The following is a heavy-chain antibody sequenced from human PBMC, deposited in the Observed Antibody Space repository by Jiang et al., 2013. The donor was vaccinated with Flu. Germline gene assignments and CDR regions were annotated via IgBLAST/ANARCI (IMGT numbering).Heavy chain of an antibody. Sequence: SGAEVKMPGASVKVSCKPSGYTFSSHGINWVRQAPGQGLEWVGWISPYNGYTNYAQKLQGRVTFLTDASTNTAYMELRSLRSDDTAVYYCSRVSGGAPVYYFDYWGQGALVTVSS. V-gene: IGHV1-18*01. CDR3: SRVSGGAPVYYFDY. CDR1: GYTFSSHG. J-gene: IGHJ4*02. CDR2: ISPYNGYT. D-gene: IGHD2-8*02.